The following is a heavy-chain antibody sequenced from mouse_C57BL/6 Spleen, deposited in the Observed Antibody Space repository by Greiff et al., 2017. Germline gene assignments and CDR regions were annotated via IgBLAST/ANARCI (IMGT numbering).Heavy chain of an antibody. CDR1: GFTFSDYG. Sequence: EVKLQESGGGLVKPGGSLKLSCAASGFTFSDYGMHWVRQAPEKGLEWVAYISSGSSTIYYADTVKGRFTISRDNAKNTLFLQMTSMRSEDTAMYYCASLTGYFDYWGQGTTLTVSS. V-gene: IGHV5-17*01. CDR3: ASLTGYFDY. J-gene: IGHJ2*01. CDR2: ISSGSSTI. D-gene: IGHD4-1*01.